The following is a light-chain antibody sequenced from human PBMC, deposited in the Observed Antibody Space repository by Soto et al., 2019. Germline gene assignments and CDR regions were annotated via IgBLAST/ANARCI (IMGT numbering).Light chain of an antibody. CDR1: QSVTNY. V-gene: IGKV3-15*01. CDR2: SAS. Sequence: EIVMTQSPATLSVSPGERATLSCRATQSVTNYIAWYQQKPGQAPRLLIYSASRRATGFPARFSGSGSGTDFTLTISSLQSEDFAVYYCQQYNNWPWTFGQGTKVDIK. CDR3: QQYNNWPWT. J-gene: IGKJ1*01.